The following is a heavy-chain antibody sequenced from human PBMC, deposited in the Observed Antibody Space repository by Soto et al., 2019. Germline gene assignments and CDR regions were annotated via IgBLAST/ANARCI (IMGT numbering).Heavy chain of an antibody. CDR3: ARDRGIAARAYYYYGMDV. CDR1: GYTFTGYY. D-gene: IGHD6-6*01. Sequence: ASVKVSCKASGYTFTGYYMHWVRQAPGQGLEWMGWINPNSGGTNYAQKFQGWVTMTRDTSTSTAYMELSRLRSDDTAVYYCARDRGIAARAYYYYGMDVWGQGTTVTVSS. J-gene: IGHJ6*02. CDR2: INPNSGGT. V-gene: IGHV1-2*04.